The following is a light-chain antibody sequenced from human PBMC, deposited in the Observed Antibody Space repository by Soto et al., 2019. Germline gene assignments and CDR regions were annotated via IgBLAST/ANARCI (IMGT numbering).Light chain of an antibody. J-gene: IGLJ1*01. CDR3: GSWDSSLSAYV. V-gene: IGLV2-8*01. CDR2: DVS. Sequence: QSVLTQPPSASGSPGQSVTISCTGTSSDVGRYDFVSWYQHHPGKAPKLIIYDVSQRPSGVPDRFSGSKSGNTASLTVSGLQAEDEADYYCGSWDSSLSAYVFGTGTKLTVL. CDR1: SSDVGRYDF.